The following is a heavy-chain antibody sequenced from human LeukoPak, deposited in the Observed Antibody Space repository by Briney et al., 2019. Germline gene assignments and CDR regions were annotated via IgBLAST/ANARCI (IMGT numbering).Heavy chain of an antibody. CDR2: IYYSGSS. Sequence: SETLSLTCTVSGGSISSSSYYWGWIRQPPGKGLEWIGSIYYSGSSYYNPSLKSRVTISVDTSKNQFSLKLSSVTAADTAVYYCARAKPGDYGDYYGYFIWGQGTLVTVSS. CDR1: GGSISSSSYY. J-gene: IGHJ4*02. CDR3: ARAKPGDYGDYYGYFI. V-gene: IGHV4-39*07. D-gene: IGHD4-17*01.